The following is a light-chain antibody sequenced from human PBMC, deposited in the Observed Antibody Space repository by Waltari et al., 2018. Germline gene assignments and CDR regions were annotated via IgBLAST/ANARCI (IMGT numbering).Light chain of an antibody. J-gene: IGLJ2*01. V-gene: IGLV2-14*03. CDR2: DVS. CDR1: SSDVGAYTY. Sequence: QSALTQPASVSGSPGQSITISCTGTSSDVGAYTYVSWYQQHPGKAPKVMIYDVSNRPSGVSNRFSGSKSGNTASLTISGLQAEDEAAYYCSSYTSGSPVFGGGTKLTVL. CDR3: SSYTSGSPV.